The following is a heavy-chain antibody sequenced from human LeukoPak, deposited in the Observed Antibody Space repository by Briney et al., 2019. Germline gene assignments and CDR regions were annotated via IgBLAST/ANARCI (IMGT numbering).Heavy chain of an antibody. V-gene: IGHV3-53*01. D-gene: IGHD6-13*01. CDR3: ARTIVFDSSDYFDC. CDR2: IYRDGST. J-gene: IGHJ4*02. Sequence: GGSLRLSCAASGFSVSSNYMSWVRQVPGRGLEWVSIIYRDGSTYYADSMKGRFTISRDNSKNTLYLQMTSLRAEDTAVYFCARTIVFDSSDYFDCWGQGTLVTVSS. CDR1: GFSVSSNY.